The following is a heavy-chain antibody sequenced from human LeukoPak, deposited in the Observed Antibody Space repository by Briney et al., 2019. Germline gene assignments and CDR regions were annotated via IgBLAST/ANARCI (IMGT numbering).Heavy chain of an antibody. CDR1: GFTFDDYA. CDR2: ISWDGGST. Sequence: GGTLRLSCAASGFTFDDYAMHWVRQAPGKGLEWVSLISWDGGSTYYADSVKGRFTISRDNSKNSLYLQMNSLRAEDTALYYCAKDMNSGPTRPGYSYGLGSYYMDVWGKGTTVTVSS. CDR3: AKDMNSGPTRPGYSYGLGSYYMDV. J-gene: IGHJ6*03. D-gene: IGHD5-18*01. V-gene: IGHV3-43D*03.